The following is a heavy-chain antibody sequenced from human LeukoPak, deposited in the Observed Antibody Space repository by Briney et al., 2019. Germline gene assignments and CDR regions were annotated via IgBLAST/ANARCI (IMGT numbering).Heavy chain of an antibody. CDR1: GGSISSGGYY. V-gene: IGHV4-31*03. CDR3: ARDTGRYCSGGSCPPYNWFDP. Sequence: PSQTLSLTCTVSGGSISSGGYYWSWIRQHPGKGPEWIGYIYYSGSTYYNPSLKSRVTISVDTSKNQFSLKLSSVTAADTAVYYCARDTGRYCSGGSCPPYNWFDPWGQGTLVTVSS. CDR2: IYYSGST. D-gene: IGHD2-15*01. J-gene: IGHJ5*02.